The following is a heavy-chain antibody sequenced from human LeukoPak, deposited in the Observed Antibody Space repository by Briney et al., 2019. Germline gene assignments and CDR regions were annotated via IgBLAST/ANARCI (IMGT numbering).Heavy chain of an antibody. Sequence: SVKVSCKASGGTFSSYAISWVRQAPGQGLEWMGGIIPIFGTANYAQKFQGRVTITADESTSTAYMELSSLRSEDTAVYYCARDHFDVSGYYFYTDYWGQGTLVTVSS. CDR1: GGTFSSYA. D-gene: IGHD3-22*01. V-gene: IGHV1-69*13. CDR3: ARDHFDVSGYYFYTDY. CDR2: IIPIFGTA. J-gene: IGHJ4*02.